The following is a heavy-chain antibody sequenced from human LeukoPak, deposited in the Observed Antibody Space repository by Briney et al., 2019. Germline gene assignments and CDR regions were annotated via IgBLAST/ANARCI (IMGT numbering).Heavy chain of an antibody. J-gene: IGHJ4*02. Sequence: PGGSLRLSCAASGFTFSIYAMSWVRQAPGKGLEWVSAISGSGGSTYYADSVKGRFTISRDNSKNTLYLQMNSLRAEDTAVYYCAKGYSSGWYADYFDYWGQGTLVTVSS. CDR1: GFTFSIYA. D-gene: IGHD6-19*01. V-gene: IGHV3-23*01. CDR2: ISGSGGST. CDR3: AKGYSSGWYADYFDY.